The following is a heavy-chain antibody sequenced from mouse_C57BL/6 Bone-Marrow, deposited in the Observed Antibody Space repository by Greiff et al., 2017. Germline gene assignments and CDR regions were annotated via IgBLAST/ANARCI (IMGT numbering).Heavy chain of an antibody. CDR2: ISSGGSYT. V-gene: IGHV5-6*01. CDR1: GFTFSSYG. Sequence: VQLKESGGDLVKPGGSLKLSCAASGFTFSSYGMSWVRQTPDKRLEWVATISSGGSYTYYPDSVKGRFTISRDNAKNTLYLQMSSLKSEDTAMYYCARHLWPDYWGQGTTLTVSS. D-gene: IGHD1-1*02. J-gene: IGHJ2*01. CDR3: ARHLWPDY.